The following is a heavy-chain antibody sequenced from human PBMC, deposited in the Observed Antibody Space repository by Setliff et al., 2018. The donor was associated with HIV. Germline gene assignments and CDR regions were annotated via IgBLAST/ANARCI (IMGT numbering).Heavy chain of an antibody. CDR1: GDSIDRTGYY. J-gene: IGHJ6*02. CDR2: IYYNGNT. CDR3: ARHGDSSGWFGAVYYGIDA. V-gene: IGHV4-39*01. Sequence: SATLSLTCTVSGDSIDRTGYYWGWIRPPPGKGLEWIGSIYYNGNTYNKPSLKSRVTISVDTSKNQFSLKLNSVTAADTAVYYCARHGDSSGWFGAVYYGIDAWGQGTTVTVSS. D-gene: IGHD3-10*01.